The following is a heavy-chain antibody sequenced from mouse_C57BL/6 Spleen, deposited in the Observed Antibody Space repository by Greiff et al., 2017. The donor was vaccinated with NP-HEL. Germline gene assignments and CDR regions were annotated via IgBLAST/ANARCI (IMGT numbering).Heavy chain of an antibody. J-gene: IGHJ2*01. D-gene: IGHD1-1*01. V-gene: IGHV1-53*01. CDR3: AREEKLLRFLFDY. CDR2: INPSNGGT. CDR1: GYTFTSYW. Sequence: QVQLQQPGTELVKPGASVKLSCKASGYTFTSYWMHWVKQRPGQGLEWIGNINPSNGGTNYNEKFKSKATLTVDKSSSTAYMQLSSLTAEDSAVYYCAREEKLLRFLFDYWGQGTTLTVAS.